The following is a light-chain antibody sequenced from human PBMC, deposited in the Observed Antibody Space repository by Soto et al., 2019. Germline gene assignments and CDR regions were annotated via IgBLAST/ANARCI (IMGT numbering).Light chain of an antibody. CDR1: QDISNY. CDR2: DAF. J-gene: IGKJ1*01. V-gene: IGKV1-33*01. Sequence: DLQMTQCRSCLSAYVGDRVTLSYQASQDISNYLNWYQQKPGKAPKLLISDAFKLESGVSSRFRGHVSGTEFTLSISGLQPGDSATYYCQQYNSFPWTFGLGTKVDIK. CDR3: QQYNSFPWT.